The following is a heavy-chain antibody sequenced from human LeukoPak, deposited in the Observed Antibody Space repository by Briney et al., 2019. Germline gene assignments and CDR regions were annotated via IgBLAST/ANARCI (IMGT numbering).Heavy chain of an antibody. D-gene: IGHD3-10*01. CDR1: GGSISSYY. J-gene: IGHJ4*02. CDR2: TYYSGST. V-gene: IGHV4-59*01. CDR3: ARGPITMVRGVAPYFDY. Sequence: SETLSLTCTVPGGSISSYYWSWIRQPPRKGLEWIGYTYYSGSTNYNPSLKSRVTISVDTSKNQFSLKLSSVTAADTAVYYCARGPITMVRGVAPYFDYWGQGTLVTVSS.